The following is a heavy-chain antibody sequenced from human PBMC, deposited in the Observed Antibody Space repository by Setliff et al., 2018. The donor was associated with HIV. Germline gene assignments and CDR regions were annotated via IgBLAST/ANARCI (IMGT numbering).Heavy chain of an antibody. CDR2: INPHTGAT. CDR3: SKSMKFYYYGLDV. D-gene: IGHD2-8*01. J-gene: IGHJ6*02. Sequence: ASVKVSCKTSGYDFTGYQIHWVRQAPGQGLEWLGWINPHTGATNYAQNFQGRVIMTREKSISTAYLDLSGLRSDDMAVYYCSKSMKFYYYGLDVWGPGTAVTVSS. CDR1: GYDFTGYQ. V-gene: IGHV1-2*02.